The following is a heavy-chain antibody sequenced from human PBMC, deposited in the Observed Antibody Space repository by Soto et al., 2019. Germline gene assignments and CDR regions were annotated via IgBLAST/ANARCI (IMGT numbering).Heavy chain of an antibody. V-gene: IGHV5-51*01. Sequence: GESLKISCKGSGYSFTSYWIGWVRQMPGKGLEWMGIIYPGDSDTRYSPSFQGQVTISADKSISTAYLQWSSLKASDTAMYYCARPGSDRELVYYFDYWGQGTLVTVSS. CDR1: GYSFTSYW. CDR3: ARPGSDRELVYYFDY. CDR2: IYPGDSDT. J-gene: IGHJ4*02. D-gene: IGHD1-26*01.